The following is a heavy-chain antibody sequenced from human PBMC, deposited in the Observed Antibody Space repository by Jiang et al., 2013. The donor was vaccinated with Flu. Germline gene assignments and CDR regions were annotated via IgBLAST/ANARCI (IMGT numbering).Heavy chain of an antibody. V-gene: IGHV4-34*01. CDR3: ARLGYCSSTSCPIGMDV. CDR2: INHSGST. D-gene: IGHD2-2*01. CDR1: GGSFSGYY. J-gene: IGHJ6*04. Sequence: SLTCAVYGGSFSGYYWSWIRQPPGKGLEWIGEINHSGSTNYNPSLKSRVTISVDTSKNQFSLKLSSVTAADTAVYYCARLGYCSSTSCPIGMDVWGKGTTVTVSS.